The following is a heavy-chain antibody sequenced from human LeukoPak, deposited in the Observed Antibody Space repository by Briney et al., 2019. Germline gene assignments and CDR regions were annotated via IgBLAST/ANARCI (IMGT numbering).Heavy chain of an antibody. V-gene: IGHV4-4*07. D-gene: IGHD2-2*01. CDR2: IYTSGST. J-gene: IGHJ6*02. Sequence: MASETLSLTCTVSGGSISSYYWSWIRQPAGKGLEWIGRIYTSGSTNYNPSLKSRVTMSVDTSKNQFSLKLSSVTAADTAVYYCARDKHCSSTSCYRNYYYGMYVWGQGTTVTVSS. CDR3: ARDKHCSSTSCYRNYYYGMYV. CDR1: GGSISSYY.